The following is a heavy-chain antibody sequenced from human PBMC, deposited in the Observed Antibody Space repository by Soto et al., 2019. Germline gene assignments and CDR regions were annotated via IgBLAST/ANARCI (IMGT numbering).Heavy chain of an antibody. CDR2: INHSRST. Sequence: SETLSLTCAVYGWSFSGYYWSWIRQPPGKGLEWIGEINHSRSTNYNPSLKSRVTISVDTSKNQFSLKLSSVTAADTAVYYCARWVRLFHFDYWGQGTLVTVSS. CDR3: ARWVRLFHFDY. D-gene: IGHD1-1*01. J-gene: IGHJ4*02. V-gene: IGHV4-34*01. CDR1: GWSFSGYY.